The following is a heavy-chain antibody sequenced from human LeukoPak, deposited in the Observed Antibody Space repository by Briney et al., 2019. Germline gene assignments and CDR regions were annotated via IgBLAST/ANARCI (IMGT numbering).Heavy chain of an antibody. Sequence: GGSLRLSCAASGFTFSDYYMSWIRQAPGKGLEWVSYISSSGSSISYGDSVKGRFTISRDNAKNSLYLQMNSLRAEDTAVYYCARWAGAILTDYWGQGTLVTVSS. D-gene: IGHD1-26*01. CDR2: ISSSGSSI. J-gene: IGHJ4*02. CDR3: ARWAGAILTDY. CDR1: GFTFSDYY. V-gene: IGHV3-11*04.